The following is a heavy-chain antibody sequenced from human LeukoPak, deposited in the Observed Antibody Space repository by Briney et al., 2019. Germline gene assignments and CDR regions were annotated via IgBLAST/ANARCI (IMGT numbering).Heavy chain of an antibody. CDR2: IYHSGST. CDR3: ARHSVGATQYRLFDY. CDR1: GYSITSGYY. Sequence: SKTLSLTCAVSGYSITSGYYWVWIRQPPGKGLEWIGSIYHSGSTYYNPSLKSRVTIAVDTSKNQFSLKLSSVTAADTAVYYCARHSVGATQYRLFDYWGQGTLVTVSS. V-gene: IGHV4-38-2*01. J-gene: IGHJ4*02. D-gene: IGHD1-26*01.